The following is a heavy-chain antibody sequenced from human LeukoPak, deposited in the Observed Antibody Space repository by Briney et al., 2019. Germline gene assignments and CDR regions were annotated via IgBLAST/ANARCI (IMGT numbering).Heavy chain of an antibody. CDR2: INPSGGST. CDR3: TGRETDYSNYNWFDP. Sequence: ASVKVSCKASGYTFTSYYMHWVRQAPGQGLDWMGIINPSGGSTSYAQKFQGRVTLTRDTSTSTVYMELSSLRSEDTAVYYCTGRETDYSNYNWFDPWGQGTLVTVSS. D-gene: IGHD4-11*01. V-gene: IGHV1-46*01. J-gene: IGHJ5*02. CDR1: GYTFTSYY.